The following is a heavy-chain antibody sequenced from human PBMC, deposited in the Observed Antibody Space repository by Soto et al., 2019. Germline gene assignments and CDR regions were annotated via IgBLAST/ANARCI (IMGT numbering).Heavy chain of an antibody. CDR3: AKDRGALIDTGAVDR. D-gene: IGHD5-18*01. J-gene: IGHJ4*02. Sequence: EVQLLESGGGLALPGGSLRLSCAASGLSFGGYAMSWVRQAPGKGLEWVSGISGSGDRTHYADSVKGRFTISRDNSKNTLYLQMNSLRAEDTAIYHCAKDRGALIDTGAVDRWGLGNLVTVSS. CDR1: GLSFGGYA. V-gene: IGHV3-23*01. CDR2: ISGSGDRT.